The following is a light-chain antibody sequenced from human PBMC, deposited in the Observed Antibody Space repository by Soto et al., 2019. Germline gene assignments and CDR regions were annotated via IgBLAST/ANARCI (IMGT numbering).Light chain of an antibody. V-gene: IGKV1-5*03. Sequence: IQMTQSPSTLSASVGDRVTITCRASQSISSWLAWYQQKPGKAPKLLIYKASNLESGVPSRFSGSGSGAEFTLTISSLQPDDFATYFCQQYNTYRTFGQGSKVDIK. J-gene: IGKJ1*01. CDR2: KAS. CDR3: QQYNTYRT. CDR1: QSISSW.